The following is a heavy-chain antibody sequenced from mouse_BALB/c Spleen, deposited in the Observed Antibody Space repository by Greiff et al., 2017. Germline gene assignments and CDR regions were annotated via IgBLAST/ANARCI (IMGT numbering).Heavy chain of an antibody. CDR1: GYTFTSYW. V-gene: IGHV1-69*02. CDR2: IYPSDSYT. J-gene: IGHJ3*01. Sequence: QVQLQQPGAELVRPGASVKLSCKASGYTFTSYWINWVKQRPGQGLEWIGNIYPSDSYTNYNQKFKDKATLTVDKSSSTAYMQLSSPTSEDSAVYYCTREGYYGSSYGFAYWGQGTLVTVSA. D-gene: IGHD1-1*01. CDR3: TREGYYGSSYGFAY.